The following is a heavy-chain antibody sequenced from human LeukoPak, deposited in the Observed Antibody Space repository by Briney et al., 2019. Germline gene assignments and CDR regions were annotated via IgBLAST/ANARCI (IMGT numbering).Heavy chain of an antibody. Sequence: GGSLRLSCAASGFTFSSYIMNWVSQAPGKGLEWVSSISSSSIYYADSVKGRFTISRDNTKNSLYLQMNSLSAEDTAIYYCARWDCSSTSCYWYYWGQGTLVTVSS. CDR2: ISSSSI. CDR1: GFTFSSYI. J-gene: IGHJ4*02. CDR3: ARWDCSSTSCYWYY. D-gene: IGHD2-2*01. V-gene: IGHV3-21*01.